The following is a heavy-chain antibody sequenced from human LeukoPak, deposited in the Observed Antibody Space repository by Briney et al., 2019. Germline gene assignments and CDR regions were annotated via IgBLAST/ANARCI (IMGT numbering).Heavy chain of an antibody. CDR1: GFSFSRAW. D-gene: IGHD3-10*01. CDR2: INHEGTEK. CDR3: ATGGHYYGN. V-gene: IGHV3-7*05. J-gene: IGHJ4*02. Sequence: GGPVRLSCAASGFSFSRAWMSWPRRAPGKGLEWVAYINHEGTEKDYLDSVRGRFTISRDNAQNSLFLHMNSLRAEDTAIYYCATGGHYYGNWGQGTLVTVSS.